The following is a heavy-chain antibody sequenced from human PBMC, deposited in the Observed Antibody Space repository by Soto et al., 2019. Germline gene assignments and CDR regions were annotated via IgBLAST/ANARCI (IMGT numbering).Heavy chain of an antibody. J-gene: IGHJ6*03. CDR1: GFTFSSYG. Sequence: GGSLRLSCAASGFTFSSYGMHWVRQAPGKGLEWVAVISYDGSNKYYADSVKGRFTISRDNSKNTLYLQMNSLRAEDTAVYYCANFPAALPPLYYMDVWGKGTTVTVSS. V-gene: IGHV3-30*18. CDR2: ISYDGSNK. CDR3: ANFPAALPPLYYMDV. D-gene: IGHD2-2*01.